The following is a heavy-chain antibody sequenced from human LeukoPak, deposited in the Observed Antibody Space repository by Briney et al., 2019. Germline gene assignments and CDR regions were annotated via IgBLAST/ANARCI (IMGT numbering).Heavy chain of an antibody. CDR1: GFTFSSYA. CDR3: ARDRAGTQAWVEFDP. Sequence: GGSLRLSCAASGFTFSSYAMHWVRQAPGKGLEWVAVISYDGSNKYYADSVKGRFTISRDNSKNTVYLQMNSLRVEDTAVYYCARDRAGTQAWVEFDPWGQGTLVTVSS. D-gene: IGHD3-10*01. J-gene: IGHJ5*02. V-gene: IGHV3-30*01. CDR2: ISYDGSNK.